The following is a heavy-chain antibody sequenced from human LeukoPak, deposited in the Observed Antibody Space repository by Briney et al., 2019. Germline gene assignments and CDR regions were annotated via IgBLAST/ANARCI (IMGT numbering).Heavy chain of an antibody. CDR2: INNSGGST. CDR1: GFTINNYA. Sequence: GGSLRLSCAASGFTINNYAMSWVRQAPGKGLEWVSIINNSGGSTYYADSVKGRFTISRDLSKNTLYLQMNSLRAEDTALYYCARKYSGTNPFDYWGQGTLVTVSS. CDR3: ARKYSGTNPFDY. V-gene: IGHV3-23*01. D-gene: IGHD1-26*01. J-gene: IGHJ4*02.